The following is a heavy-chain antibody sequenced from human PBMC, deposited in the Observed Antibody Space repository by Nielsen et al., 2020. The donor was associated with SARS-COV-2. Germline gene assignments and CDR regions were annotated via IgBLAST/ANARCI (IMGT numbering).Heavy chain of an antibody. Sequence: GESLKISCAASGFTFSSYAMHWVRQAPGKGLEWVAVISYDGSNKYYADSVKGRFTISRDNSKNTLYLQMNSLRAEDTAVYYCAGDIHCSSTSCYGMDVWGQGTTVTVSS. CDR1: GFTFSSYA. V-gene: IGHV3-30-3*01. J-gene: IGHJ6*02. D-gene: IGHD2-2*01. CDR2: ISYDGSNK. CDR3: AGDIHCSSTSCYGMDV.